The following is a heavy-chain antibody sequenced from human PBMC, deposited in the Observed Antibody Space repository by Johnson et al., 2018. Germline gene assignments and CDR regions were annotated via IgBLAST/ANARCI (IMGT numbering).Heavy chain of an antibody. D-gene: IGHD7-27*01. J-gene: IGHJ4*02. CDR1: GGSISSGSYW. V-gene: IGHV3-74*01. Sequence: VQLQESGPGLVKPSLTLSLTCTVSGGSISSGSYWMHWVRQAPGKGLVWVSRINTDGSITTYADSVKGRFTFSRDNARNTLFLQMNSLTAADTAMYYCARGNWGSLDYWGQGMLVTVSS. CDR2: INTDGSIT. CDR3: ARGNWGSLDY.